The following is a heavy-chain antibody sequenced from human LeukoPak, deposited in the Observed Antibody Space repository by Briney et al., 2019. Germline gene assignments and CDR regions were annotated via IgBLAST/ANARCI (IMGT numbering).Heavy chain of an antibody. D-gene: IGHD6-19*01. V-gene: IGHV4-59*01. CDR2: IYYSGST. J-gene: IGHJ4*02. CDR1: GFTFSSYS. CDR3: ARDSSDWPNYFDS. Sequence: GSLRLSCAASGFTFSSYSMNWVRQAPGKGLEWIGYIYYSGSTNYNPSLKSRVTISVDTSKNQFSLKLSSVTAADTAVYYCARDSSDWPNYFDSWGQGTLVTVSS.